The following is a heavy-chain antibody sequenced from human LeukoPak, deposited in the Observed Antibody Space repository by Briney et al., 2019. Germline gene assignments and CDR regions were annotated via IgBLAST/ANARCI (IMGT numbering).Heavy chain of an antibody. CDR3: AKDPRRIQLWLRGVFEPRPFDY. Sequence: AGGSLRLSCAASGFTFSSYAMSWVRQAPGKGLEWVSAISGSGGSTYYADSVKGRFTISRDNSKNTLYLQMNSLRAEDTAVYYCAKDPRRIQLWLRGVFEPRPFDYWGQGTLVTVSS. V-gene: IGHV3-23*01. D-gene: IGHD5-18*01. CDR2: ISGSGGST. CDR1: GFTFSSYA. J-gene: IGHJ4*02.